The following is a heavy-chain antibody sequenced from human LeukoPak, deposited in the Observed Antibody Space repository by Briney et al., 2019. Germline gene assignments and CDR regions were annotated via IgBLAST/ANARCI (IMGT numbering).Heavy chain of an antibody. CDR1: GFTVSSNY. V-gene: IGHV3-53*01. Sequence: GGSLRLSCAASGFTVSSNYMSWVRQAPGKGLEWVSVIYSGGSTYYADSVKGRFTISRDNSKNTLYLQMNSLRVEDTAVYYCAKEYTPSSPLGELDSWGQGTLVTVSS. CDR2: IYSGGST. D-gene: IGHD6-6*01. CDR3: AKEYTPSSPLGELDS. J-gene: IGHJ4*02.